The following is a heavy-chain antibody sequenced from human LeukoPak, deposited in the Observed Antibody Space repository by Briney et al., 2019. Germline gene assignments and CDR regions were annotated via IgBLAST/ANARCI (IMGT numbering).Heavy chain of an antibody. CDR2: IDPNSGAT. Sequence: ASMKVSCKAYGYTFTDYYMHWVRQAPGQGLEWMGWIDPNSGATNYAQKFQGRVTMTRDTSISIVYMELTRLRSDDTAIFYCARGRYVGELVGYFDYWGQGTLVSVPS. D-gene: IGHD1-26*01. CDR1: GYTFTDYY. J-gene: IGHJ4*02. V-gene: IGHV1-2*02. CDR3: ARGRYVGELVGYFDY.